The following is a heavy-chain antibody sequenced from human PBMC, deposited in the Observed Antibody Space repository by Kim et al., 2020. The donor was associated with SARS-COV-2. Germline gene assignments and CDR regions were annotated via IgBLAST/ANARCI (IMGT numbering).Heavy chain of an antibody. D-gene: IGHD3-3*01. CDR1: GYTFTSYY. V-gene: IGHV1-46*01. Sequence: ASVKVSCKASGYTFTSYYMHWVRQAPGQGLEWMGIINPSGGSTSYAQKFQGRVTMTRDTSTSTVYMELSSLRSEDTAVYYCARAGTTYYDFWSGYPSPWYYYGMDVWGQGTTVTVSS. J-gene: IGHJ6*02. CDR3: ARAGTTYYDFWSGYPSPWYYYGMDV. CDR2: INPSGGST.